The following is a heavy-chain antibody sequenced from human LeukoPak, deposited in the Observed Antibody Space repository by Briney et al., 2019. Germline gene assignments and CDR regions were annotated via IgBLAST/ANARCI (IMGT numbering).Heavy chain of an antibody. Sequence: SETLSLTCAVYGGSFSGYYWSWIRQPPGKGLEWIGEINHSGSTNYYPSLKSRVTISVDTSKNQFSLKLSSVTAAGTAVYYCARGRCSGGSCYFRSEAFDYWGQGTLVTVSS. D-gene: IGHD2-15*01. CDR3: ARGRCSGGSCYFRSEAFDY. J-gene: IGHJ4*02. V-gene: IGHV4-34*01. CDR1: GGSFSGYY. CDR2: INHSGST.